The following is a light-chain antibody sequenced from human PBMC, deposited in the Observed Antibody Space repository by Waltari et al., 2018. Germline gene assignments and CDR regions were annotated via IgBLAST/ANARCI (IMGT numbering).Light chain of an antibody. CDR1: SGSVSTTSY. Sequence: QAVVTQEPSLSVSPGGTVTLTCALSSGSVSTTSYATWYQQHPGQPPRTLVYKGNARSSGVPDRFSGSILGNTAALTITGAQADDESAYYCSLYLGSGIWVFGGGTKLTVL. CDR3: SLYLGSGIWV. J-gene: IGLJ3*02. CDR2: KGN. V-gene: IGLV8-61*01.